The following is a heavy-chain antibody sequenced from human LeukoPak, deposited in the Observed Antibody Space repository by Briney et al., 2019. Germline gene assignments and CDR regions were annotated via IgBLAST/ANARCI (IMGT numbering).Heavy chain of an antibody. CDR3: ASGDWLLDY. V-gene: IGHV3-7*01. Sequence: HSGGSLRLSCVASGFTFSNYWMSWVRQAPGKGLEWVANIKQDGSEKYYVDSVKGRFTISRDNAKNSLYLQMNSLRAEDTAVYYCASGDWLLDYWGQGTLVTVSS. CDR2: IKQDGSEK. CDR1: GFTFSNYW. D-gene: IGHD3-9*01. J-gene: IGHJ4*02.